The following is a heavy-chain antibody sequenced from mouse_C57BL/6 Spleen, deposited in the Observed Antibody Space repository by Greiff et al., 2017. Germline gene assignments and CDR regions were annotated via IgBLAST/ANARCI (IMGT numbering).Heavy chain of an antibody. Sequence: LQQPGAELVKPGASVKLSCKASGYTFTSYWMQWVKQRPGQGLEWIGEIDPSDSYTNYNQKFKGKATLTVDTSSSTAYMQLSSLTSEDSAVYYCARNLDSSGYDYWGQGTTLTVSS. CDR2: IDPSDSYT. D-gene: IGHD3-2*02. CDR1: GYTFTSYW. V-gene: IGHV1-50*01. CDR3: ARNLDSSGYDY. J-gene: IGHJ2*01.